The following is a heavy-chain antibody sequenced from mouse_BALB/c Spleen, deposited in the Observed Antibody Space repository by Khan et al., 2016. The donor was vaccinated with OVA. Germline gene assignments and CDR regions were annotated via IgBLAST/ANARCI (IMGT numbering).Heavy chain of an antibody. CDR1: GFSLSNYG. J-gene: IGHJ3*01. Sequence: VQLKESGPGLVAPSQTLSITCTVSGFSLSNYGVHWVRQPPGKGLEWLGVIWAGGSTNHNTAIMSRLSISKDDSKSQVFLKMNSLQTDDTAMYXCARAFYNGAWFAYWGQVTLVTVSA. CDR3: ARAFYNGAWFAY. V-gene: IGHV2-9*02. D-gene: IGHD1-3*01. CDR2: IWAGGST.